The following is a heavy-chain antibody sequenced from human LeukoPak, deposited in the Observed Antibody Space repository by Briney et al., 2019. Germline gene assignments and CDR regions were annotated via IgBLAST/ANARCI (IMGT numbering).Heavy chain of an antibody. Sequence: GASVKVSCKASRYTFTSYYMHWVRQAPGQGLEGMGIINPSCGSTSYAQKFQGRVTMTRDTSTSTVYMELSSLRSEDTAVYYCARDRPVNDFWSGYFNWYFDLWGRGTLVTVSS. V-gene: IGHV1-46*01. D-gene: IGHD3-3*01. CDR3: ARDRPVNDFWSGYFNWYFDL. CDR1: RYTFTSYY. J-gene: IGHJ2*01. CDR2: INPSCGST.